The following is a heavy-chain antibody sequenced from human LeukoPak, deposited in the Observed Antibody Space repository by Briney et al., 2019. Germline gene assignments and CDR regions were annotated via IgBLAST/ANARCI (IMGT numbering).Heavy chain of an antibody. Sequence: GGSLRLSCAASGFTFDEYAMHWVRQAPGKGLEWVSDISWNSGSIGYADSVKGRFTISRDNATNSLYLQMNSLRADDTASYYCAKGIDQLASGGMDVWGQGTTVTVSS. CDR3: AKGIDQLASGGMDV. CDR1: GFTFDEYA. CDR2: ISWNSGSI. J-gene: IGHJ6*02. V-gene: IGHV3-9*01. D-gene: IGHD6-13*01.